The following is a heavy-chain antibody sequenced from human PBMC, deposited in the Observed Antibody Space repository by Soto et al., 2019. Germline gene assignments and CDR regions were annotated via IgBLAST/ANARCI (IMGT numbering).Heavy chain of an antibody. D-gene: IGHD3-10*01. CDR1: GYSFTSYW. CDR3: ARHSYSGSGSYYSSPPFDP. Sequence: VVSLKISCKVSGYSFTSYWIGCVRQMPGKGLEWMGIIYPGDSDTRYSPSFQGQVTISADKSISTAYLQWSSLKASDTAMYYCARHSYSGSGSYYSSPPFDPWGQGTLVTGSS. CDR2: IYPGDSDT. V-gene: IGHV5-51*01. J-gene: IGHJ5*02.